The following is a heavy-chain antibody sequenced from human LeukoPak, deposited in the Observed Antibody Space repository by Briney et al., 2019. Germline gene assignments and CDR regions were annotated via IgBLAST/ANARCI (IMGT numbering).Heavy chain of an antibody. Sequence: PSQTLSLTCAVSGGSVSSGGYSWSWIRQPPGKGLEWIGYMYHSGSTYYNPSLKSRVTISVDRSKNQFSLKLSSVTAADTAVYYCARGDGDYGDAFDIWGQGTMVTVSS. CDR1: GGSVSSGGYS. CDR3: ARGDGDYGDAFDI. V-gene: IGHV4-30-2*01. CDR2: MYHSGST. J-gene: IGHJ3*02. D-gene: IGHD4-17*01.